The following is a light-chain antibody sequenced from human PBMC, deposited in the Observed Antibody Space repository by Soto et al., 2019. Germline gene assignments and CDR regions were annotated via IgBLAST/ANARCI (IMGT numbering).Light chain of an antibody. V-gene: IGKV3-15*01. CDR3: QQYINWPIT. CDR1: QSVNLY. CDR2: GVS. Sequence: EVVLTQSPATLSVSPGEGATLSCRASQSVNLYLAWYQQKPGQAPRVIIYGVSTRATGVPGRFSGSGSGTEFTLTISTLQSEDFAVYYCQQYINWPITFGQGTRLEIK. J-gene: IGKJ5*01.